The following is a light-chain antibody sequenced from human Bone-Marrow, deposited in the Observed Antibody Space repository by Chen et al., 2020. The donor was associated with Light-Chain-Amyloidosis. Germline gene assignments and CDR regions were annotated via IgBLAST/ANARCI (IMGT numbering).Light chain of an antibody. V-gene: IGLV4-69*01. CDR1: SGHSSYA. Sequence: QLVLTQSPSASASLGASVKLTCTLSSGHSSYAIAWHQQQPEKGPRYLMKLNSDGSHSKGDGIPDRFSGSRSGAERYLPISSLQSEDEADYYCQSWGTGIQVFGGGTKLTVL. CDR2: LNSDGSH. J-gene: IGLJ3*02. CDR3: QSWGTGIQV.